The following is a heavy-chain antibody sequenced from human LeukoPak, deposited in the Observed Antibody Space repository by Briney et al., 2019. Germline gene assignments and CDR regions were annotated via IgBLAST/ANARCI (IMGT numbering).Heavy chain of an antibody. Sequence: SVKVSCKASGGTFSSYAISWVRQAPGQGLEWMGGIIPIFGTANYAQKFQGRVTITADESTSTAYMELSSLRSEDTAVYYCARRGYDYAGWFDPWGQGTLVTVSS. CDR3: ARRGYDYAGWFDP. CDR1: GGTFSSYA. D-gene: IGHD5-12*01. CDR2: IIPIFGTA. J-gene: IGHJ5*02. V-gene: IGHV1-69*13.